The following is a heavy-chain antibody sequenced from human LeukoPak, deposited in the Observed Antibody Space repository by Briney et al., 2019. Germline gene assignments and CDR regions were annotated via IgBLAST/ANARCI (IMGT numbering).Heavy chain of an antibody. D-gene: IGHD5-18*01. Sequence: SETLSLTCIVSGGSISRYYWSWIQQPPGKGLEWIGYIYYTGSTNYNPSLESRVTISVDTPKNQFFLKLTSVTAADTAVYYCARPGVGSGRYGAFNIWGQGTMVTVSS. CDR2: IYYTGST. V-gene: IGHV4-59*08. CDR1: GGSISRYY. J-gene: IGHJ3*02. CDR3: ARPGVGSGRYGAFNI.